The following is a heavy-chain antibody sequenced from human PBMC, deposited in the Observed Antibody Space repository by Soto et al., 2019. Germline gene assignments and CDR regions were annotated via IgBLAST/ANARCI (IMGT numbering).Heavy chain of an antibody. J-gene: IGHJ4*02. CDR1: GFTFSTSS. CDR3: ARCDGYGDF. V-gene: IGHV3-23*01. Sequence: GGSLSPSCAASGFTFSTSSMAWVRQTPGKGLAWVSGLSGVGSHTFYADPVQGRFTISVDNSKNTVYLQMNSLRVEDTAVYYCARCDGYGDFWGQGTLVTVSS. CDR2: LSGVGSHT. D-gene: IGHD5-12*01.